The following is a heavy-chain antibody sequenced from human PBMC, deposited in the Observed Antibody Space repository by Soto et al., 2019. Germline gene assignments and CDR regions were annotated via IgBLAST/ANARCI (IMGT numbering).Heavy chain of an antibody. V-gene: IGHV4-4*02. CDR3: ARDRYDILTGSNLDY. D-gene: IGHD3-9*01. CDR2: IYHTGRT. J-gene: IGHJ4*02. Sequence: SETLSLTCTVSGDSINYKNWWSWLRQPPGKRLEWIGDIYHTGRTSYNPSLMSRVTMSVDTSKNQFSLKVTSVSAADTAVYYCARDRYDILTGSNLDYWGQGTLVTV. CDR1: GDSINYKNW.